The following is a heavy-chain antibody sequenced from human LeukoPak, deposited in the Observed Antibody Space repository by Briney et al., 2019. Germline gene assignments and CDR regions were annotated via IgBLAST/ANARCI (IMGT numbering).Heavy chain of an antibody. CDR1: GFTFANTW. CDR2: LKSNRDGGTT. Sequence: PGGSLRLSCVASGFTFANTWMSWVRQAPGKGLEWGGRLKSNRDGGTTDYAAPVEGRFSISRDDSRNTLFLQMDSLKTDDTAVYFCTTGPEPAAMVFDFWGQGTLVTVSS. D-gene: IGHD2-2*01. V-gene: IGHV3-15*01. CDR3: TTGPEPAAMVFDF. J-gene: IGHJ4*02.